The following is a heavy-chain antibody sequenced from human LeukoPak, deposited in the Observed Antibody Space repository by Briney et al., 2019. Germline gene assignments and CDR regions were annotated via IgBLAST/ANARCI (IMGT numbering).Heavy chain of an antibody. Sequence: GGSLRLSCAASGFILSSFAMTWVRQAPGKGLEWVSSISGSGGSTYHADSVKGRFTISRDNSKNTLYLQMNSLRAEDTAVYYCAKDRAAAGTDWFDPWGQGTLVTVSS. CDR3: AKDRAAAGTDWFDP. CDR2: ISGSGGST. V-gene: IGHV3-23*01. CDR1: GFILSSFA. D-gene: IGHD6-13*01. J-gene: IGHJ5*02.